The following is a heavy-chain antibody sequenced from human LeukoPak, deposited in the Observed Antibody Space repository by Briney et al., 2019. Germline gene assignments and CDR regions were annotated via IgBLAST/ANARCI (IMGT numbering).Heavy chain of an antibody. V-gene: IGHV4-59*01. J-gene: IGHJ3*02. Sequence: SETLSLTCTVSGGSISTYFWSWIRQPPRKGLEWIWHIYYSGSTDYNPSLRSRVTISVDTSKNQFSLRLSSVTAADTAVYYCARGLYSTSSRNAFDIWGQGTMVTVSS. CDR1: GGSISTYF. CDR3: ARGLYSTSSRNAFDI. CDR2: IYYSGST. D-gene: IGHD6-6*01.